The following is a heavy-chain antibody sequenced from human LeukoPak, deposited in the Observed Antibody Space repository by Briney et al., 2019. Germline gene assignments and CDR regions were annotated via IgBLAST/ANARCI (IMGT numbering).Heavy chain of an antibody. D-gene: IGHD2-15*01. Sequence: PSETLSLTCSVSGGSISSGDYYWSWIRQPPGKGLEWIGYIYYSGSTYYSPSLKSRITISVDTSKNQFSLKLSSVTAADTAVYYCARHPATLNIVVVVAAIPPRFDPWGQGTLVTVSS. CDR2: IYYSGST. V-gene: IGHV4-30-4*01. J-gene: IGHJ5*02. CDR3: ARHPATLNIVVVVAAIPPRFDP. CDR1: GGSISSGDYY.